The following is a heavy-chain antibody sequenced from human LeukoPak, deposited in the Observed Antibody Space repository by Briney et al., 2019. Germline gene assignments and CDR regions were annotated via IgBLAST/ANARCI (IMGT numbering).Heavy chain of an antibody. Sequence: PGGSLRLSCAASGFTFSSYGRHWVRQAPGKGLEWVAVTWYDGRNNYYAASVKGRFTISRDDSKTTVYLLMNSLRAEDTAVYYCAREVAPLYFHYGMDVWGEGTTVTVSS. CDR3: AREVAPLYFHYGMDV. CDR2: TWYDGRNN. V-gene: IGHV3-33*01. J-gene: IGHJ6*01. D-gene: IGHD2-21*01. CDR1: GFTFSSYG.